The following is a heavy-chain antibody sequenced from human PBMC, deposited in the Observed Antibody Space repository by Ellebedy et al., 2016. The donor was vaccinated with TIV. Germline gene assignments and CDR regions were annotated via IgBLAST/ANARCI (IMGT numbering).Heavy chain of an antibody. J-gene: IGHJ4*03. Sequence: GESLKISCAASGFTFSSYDMHWVRQGTGKGLEWVSAIGTAGDTYYPGSVKGRFTISRENAKNSLYLQITSLRAEDTAVYYCARVRFSETAVDYWGQGTLVTVSS. D-gene: IGHD1-14*01. CDR1: GFTFSSYD. V-gene: IGHV3-13*01. CDR3: ARVRFSETAVDY. CDR2: IGTAGDT.